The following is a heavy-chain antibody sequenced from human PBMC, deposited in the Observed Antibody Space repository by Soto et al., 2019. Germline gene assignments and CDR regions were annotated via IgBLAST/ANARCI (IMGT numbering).Heavy chain of an antibody. CDR2: IYYSGST. CDR3: ASHSPGEIATISDGDFDY. V-gene: IGHV4-59*01. Sequence: SETLSLTCTVSGGSISSYYWSWIRQPPGKGLEWIGYIYYSGSTNYNPSLKSRVTISVDTSKNQFSLKLSSVTAADTAVYYCASHSPGEIATISDGDFDYWGQGTLVTVS. J-gene: IGHJ4*02. D-gene: IGHD5-12*01. CDR1: GGSISSYY.